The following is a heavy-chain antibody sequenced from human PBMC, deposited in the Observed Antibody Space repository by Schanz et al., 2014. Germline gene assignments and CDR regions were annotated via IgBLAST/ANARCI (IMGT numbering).Heavy chain of an antibody. D-gene: IGHD2-8*02. J-gene: IGHJ4*02. CDR3: ARGLVRYFAY. CDR1: GYTFTSDS. CDR2: INPNSGAT. Sequence: QVQLVQSGAEVKKPGASVKVSCKASGYTFTSDSMHWVRQAPGQGLEWMGQINPNSGATIYAQNFQGGVTMTRDTSISTAYMELSRLRSDDTAVYYCARGLVRYFAYWGQGTLVTVSS. V-gene: IGHV1-2*06.